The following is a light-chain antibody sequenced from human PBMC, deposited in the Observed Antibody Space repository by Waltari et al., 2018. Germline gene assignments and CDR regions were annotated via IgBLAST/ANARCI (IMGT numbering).Light chain of an antibody. CDR1: RSEFGNYNL. V-gene: IGLV2-23*01. Sequence: QSALPQPASVSGSPGQSLPISSTGTRSEFGNYNLLHWYQQHPGKAPKLMIYEGNKRPSGVSSRFSGSKSGNTASLTISGLQAEDEADYYCCSYAGSSHWVFGGGTKVTVL. J-gene: IGLJ3*02. CDR2: EGN. CDR3: CSYAGSSHWV.